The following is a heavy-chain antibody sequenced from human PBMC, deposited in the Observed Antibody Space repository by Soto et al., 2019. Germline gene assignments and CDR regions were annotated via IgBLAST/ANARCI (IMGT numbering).Heavy chain of an antibody. J-gene: IGHJ4*02. V-gene: IGHV4-39*01. CDR3: ARGDTAKVISDY. Sequence: QLQLQESGPGLVKPSETLSLTCTVSGGSISSSSYYWGWIRQPPGKGLEWIGSIYYSGSTYYNPSLKSRVTISVDTSKNQFSLKLSSVTAADTAVYYCARGDTAKVISDYWGQGTLVTVSS. CDR1: GGSISSSSYY. D-gene: IGHD5-18*01. CDR2: IYYSGST.